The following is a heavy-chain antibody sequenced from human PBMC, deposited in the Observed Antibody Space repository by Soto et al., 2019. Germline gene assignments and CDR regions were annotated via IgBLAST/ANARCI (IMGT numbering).Heavy chain of an antibody. D-gene: IGHD2-15*01. CDR2: IWFDGSDK. Sequence: GGSLRLSCAASGFTFSSYGMHWVRQAPGKGLEWVALIWFDGSDKYYTESVKGRFTISRDNSKSTLYLQMNSLRAEDTAVYYCARLYCSASSCYSVGAFDIRGQGTMVT. CDR1: GFTFSSYG. J-gene: IGHJ3*02. V-gene: IGHV3-33*01. CDR3: ARLYCSASSCYSVGAFDI.